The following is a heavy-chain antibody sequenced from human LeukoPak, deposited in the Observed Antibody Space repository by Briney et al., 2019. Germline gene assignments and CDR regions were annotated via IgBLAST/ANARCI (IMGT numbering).Heavy chain of an antibody. D-gene: IGHD6-19*01. CDR2: IIPIFGTA. V-gene: IGHV1-69*13. CDR3: ARVCGHSSGYNDPNHGWFDP. CDR1: RGTFSSYA. Sequence: SVKVSCKASRGTFSSYAISWVRQAPGQGLEWMGGIIPIFGTANYAQKFQGRVTITADESTSTAYMELSSLRSEDTAVYYCARVCGHSSGYNDPNHGWFDPWGQGTLVTVSS. J-gene: IGHJ5*02.